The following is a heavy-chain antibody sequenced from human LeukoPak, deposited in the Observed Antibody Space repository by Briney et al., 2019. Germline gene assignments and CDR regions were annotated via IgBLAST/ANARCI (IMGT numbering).Heavy chain of an antibody. D-gene: IGHD3-10*01. Sequence: EASVKVSCKASGYTFTGYYMHWVRQAPGQGLEWMGWINPNSGGTNYAQKFQGRVTMTTDTSTSTAYMELRSLRSDDTAVYYCARDSGFGLYYYGSGPRYFDYWGQGTLVTVSS. CDR1: GYTFTGYY. V-gene: IGHV1-2*02. CDR3: ARDSGFGLYYYGSGPRYFDY. J-gene: IGHJ4*02. CDR2: INPNSGGT.